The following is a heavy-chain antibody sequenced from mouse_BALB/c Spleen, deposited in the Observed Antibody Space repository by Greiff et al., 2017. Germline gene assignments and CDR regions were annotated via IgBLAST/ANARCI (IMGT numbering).Heavy chain of an antibody. CDR2: IWAGGST. D-gene: IGHD1-1*01. CDR3: ARYYYGSSQYYYAMDY. V-gene: IGHV2-9*02. J-gene: IGHJ4*01. Sequence: QVQLKESGPGLVAPSQSLSITCTVSGFSLTSYGVHWVRQPPGKGLEWLGVIWAGGSTNYNSALMSRLSISKDNSKSQVFLKMNSLQTDDTAMYYCARYYYGSSQYYYAMDYWGQGTSVTVSS. CDR1: GFSLTSYG.